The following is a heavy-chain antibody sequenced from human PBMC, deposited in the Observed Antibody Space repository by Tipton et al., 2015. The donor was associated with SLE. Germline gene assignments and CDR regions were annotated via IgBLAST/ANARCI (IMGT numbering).Heavy chain of an antibody. CDR3: AVRRVGATSVGKSPFDH. Sequence: TLSLTCTVSGGSISRSNYYWGWIRQPPGKGLEWIGSIYYSGSTYYNPSLKSRVTISVDTSKNQFSLKVYSVTAADTAVYYCAVRRVGATSVGKSPFDHWGQGTLVTVSS. CDR1: GGSISRSNYY. V-gene: IGHV4-39*07. D-gene: IGHD1-26*01. CDR2: IYYSGST. J-gene: IGHJ4*02.